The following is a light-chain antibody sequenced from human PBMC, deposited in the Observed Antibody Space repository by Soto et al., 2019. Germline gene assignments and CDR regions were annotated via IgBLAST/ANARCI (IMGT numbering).Light chain of an antibody. CDR1: SSDVGGYDY. J-gene: IGLJ7*01. V-gene: IGLV2-14*03. Sequence: QSALTQPASVSGSPGQSITISCTGTSSDVGGYDYVSWYQQHPGKAPKLMIYDVNNRPSGVSNRFSGSKSGNTASLTISGLQAEDEADYYCSSYTSRSALGVFGTGTQLTVL. CDR2: DVN. CDR3: SSYTSRSALGV.